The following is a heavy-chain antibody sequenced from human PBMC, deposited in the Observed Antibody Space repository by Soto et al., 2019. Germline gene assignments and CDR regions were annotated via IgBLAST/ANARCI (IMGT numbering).Heavy chain of an antibody. Sequence: QLQLQESGPGLVKPSETLSLTCIVSGDSISSSSYYWVWIRQPPGKGLEWIGSIYYSGNTYYNPSIESRVTISIDTSKNQSSLKLSSLTAADTAVYYCAKTGPYDILTYWYFDLWGRGTLVTVSS. CDR1: GDSISSSSYY. V-gene: IGHV4-39*01. D-gene: IGHD3-9*01. CDR3: AKTGPYDILTYWYFDL. J-gene: IGHJ2*01. CDR2: IYYSGNT.